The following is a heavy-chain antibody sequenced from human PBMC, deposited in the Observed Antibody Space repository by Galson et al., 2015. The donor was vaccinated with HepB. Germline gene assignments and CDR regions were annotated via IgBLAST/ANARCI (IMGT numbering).Heavy chain of an antibody. J-gene: IGHJ2*01. CDR3: ARAKDGGGDCYYPVYSPFDL. CDR1: GFTFSSYN. D-gene: IGHD2-21*02. CDR2: ISLSSSYI. V-gene: IGHV3-21*01. Sequence: SLRLSCAASGFTFSSYNMNWVRQAPGKGLEWVSSISLSSSYINYADSVKGRFTISRDNVKNSLYLQMNSLRAEDTAVYFCARAKDGGGDCYYPVYSPFDLWGRGTLVTVSS.